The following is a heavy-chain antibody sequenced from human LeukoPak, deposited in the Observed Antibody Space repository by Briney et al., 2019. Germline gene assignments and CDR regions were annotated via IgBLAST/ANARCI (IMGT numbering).Heavy chain of an antibody. Sequence: ASVKVSRKASGYTFTSYYMHWVRQAPGQGLEWMGIINPSGGSTSYAQKFQGRVTMTRDTSTSTVYMELGSLRSEDTAVYYCARVAGITIFGVAYFDYWGQGTLVTVSS. V-gene: IGHV1-46*01. D-gene: IGHD3-3*01. J-gene: IGHJ4*02. CDR2: INPSGGST. CDR1: GYTFTSYY. CDR3: ARVAGITIFGVAYFDY.